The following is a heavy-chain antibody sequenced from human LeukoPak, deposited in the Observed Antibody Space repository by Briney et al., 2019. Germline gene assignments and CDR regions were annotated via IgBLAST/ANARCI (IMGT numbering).Heavy chain of an antibody. Sequence: SGPALAKPTQTLTLTCTFSGFSLSTSGMCVNWIRQPPGKALEWLARVDWDDDKYYSTSLKARLTLSKDTSKNQVVLTMTNMDPVDTATYFCARRGYDSAGTQYYFDHWGQGILVTVSS. J-gene: IGHJ4*02. D-gene: IGHD5-12*01. CDR3: ARRGYDSAGTQYYFDH. CDR2: VDWDDDK. CDR1: GFSLSTSGMC. V-gene: IGHV2-70*11.